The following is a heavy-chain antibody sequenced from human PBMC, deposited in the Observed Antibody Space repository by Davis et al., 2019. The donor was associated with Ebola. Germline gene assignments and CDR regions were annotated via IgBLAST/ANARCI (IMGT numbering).Heavy chain of an antibody. J-gene: IGHJ4*02. CDR2: IGASDEGI. CDR3: AKEIRPNDY. CDR1: GFTFSIYG. V-gene: IGHV3-48*04. Sequence: PGGSLRLSCAASGFTFSIYGMYWFRQPPGKGLEWVSYIGASDEGISYADSVKGRFTISRDNAKDSLYVHMNSLRAEDTAVYYCAKEIRPNDYWGQGTLVTVSS.